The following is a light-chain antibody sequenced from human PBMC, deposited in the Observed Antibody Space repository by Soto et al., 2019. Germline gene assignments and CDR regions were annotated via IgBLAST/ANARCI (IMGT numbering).Light chain of an antibody. CDR3: QQYNTWPRT. J-gene: IGKJ1*01. V-gene: IGKV3-15*01. CDR1: QSVSSD. CDR2: GAT. Sequence: ETLMTQSPATLSVSPGERVTLSCRASQSVSSDLAWYQQKPGQAPRLLIFGATTRATSIPARFSGSRSGTEFTLTISSLQSEDFAVYYCQQYNTWPRTFGQGTKLESK.